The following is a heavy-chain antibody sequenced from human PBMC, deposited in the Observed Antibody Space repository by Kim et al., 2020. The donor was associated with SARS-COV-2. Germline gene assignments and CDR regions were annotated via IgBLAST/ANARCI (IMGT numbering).Heavy chain of an antibody. CDR3: AKDPPRYCSGGSCLY. CDR1: GFTFSSYA. J-gene: IGHJ4*02. V-gene: IGHV3-23*01. D-gene: IGHD2-15*01. Sequence: GGSLRLSCAASGFTFSSYAMSLVRQAPGKGLEWVSAISGSGGSTYYADSVKGRFTISRDNSKNTLYLQMNSLRAEDTAVYYCAKDPPRYCSGGSCLYWGQGTLVTVSS. CDR2: ISGSGGST.